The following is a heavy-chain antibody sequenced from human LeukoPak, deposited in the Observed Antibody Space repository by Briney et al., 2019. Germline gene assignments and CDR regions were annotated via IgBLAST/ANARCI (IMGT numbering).Heavy chain of an antibody. Sequence: GGSLRLSCAASGFTFTSYSMSWVRQAPGKGLEWVSGTSDRGDCTYYADSVKGRFTISRDNSKNTLYLQVNSLRAEDTAVYYCAKGGKWDVTPFDYWGQGTLVTVSS. J-gene: IGHJ4*02. CDR2: TSDRGDCT. D-gene: IGHD1-26*01. CDR3: AKGGKWDVTPFDY. CDR1: GFTFTSYS. V-gene: IGHV3-23*01.